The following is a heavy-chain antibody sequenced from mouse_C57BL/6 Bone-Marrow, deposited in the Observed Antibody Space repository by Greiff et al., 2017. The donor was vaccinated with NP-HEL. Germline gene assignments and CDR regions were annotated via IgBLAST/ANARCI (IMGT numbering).Heavy chain of an antibody. V-gene: IGHV14-4*01. CDR1: GFNIKDDY. J-gene: IGHJ4*01. Sequence: VQLQQSGAELVRPGASVKLSCTASGFNIKDDYMHWVKQRPEQGLEWIGWIDPENGDTEYASKFQGKATITADTSSNTAYLQLSSLTSEDTAVYYCTRRYAMDYWGQGTSVTVSS. CDR2: IDPENGDT. CDR3: TRRYAMDY.